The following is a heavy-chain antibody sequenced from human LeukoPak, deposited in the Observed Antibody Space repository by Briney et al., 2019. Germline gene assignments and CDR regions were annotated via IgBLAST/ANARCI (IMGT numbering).Heavy chain of an antibody. V-gene: IGHV3-30*02. CDR2: IRYDGSNK. CDR1: GFTISSYG. Sequence: GGSLRLSCAASGFTISSYGMHWVRQAPGKGLEWVAFIRYDGSNKYYADSVKGRFTISRDNSKNTLYLQMNSLRAEDTAVYYCAKDKGGRIVGATTFDYWGQGTLVTVSS. CDR3: AKDKGGRIVGATTFDY. D-gene: IGHD1-26*01. J-gene: IGHJ4*02.